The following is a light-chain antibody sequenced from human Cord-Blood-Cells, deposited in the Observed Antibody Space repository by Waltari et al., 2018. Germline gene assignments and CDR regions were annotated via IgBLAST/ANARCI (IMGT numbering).Light chain of an antibody. V-gene: IGKV1-39*01. Sequence: DIQMTQSPTSLSASVGDRVHITCRASQSISSYLNWYQQKPGKAPKLLIYAASILQSGVPSRFSGSGSGTDFTLTISSLQPEDFATYYCQQSYSTPYTFGQGTKLEIK. CDR2: AAS. J-gene: IGKJ2*01. CDR3: QQSYSTPYT. CDR1: QSISSY.